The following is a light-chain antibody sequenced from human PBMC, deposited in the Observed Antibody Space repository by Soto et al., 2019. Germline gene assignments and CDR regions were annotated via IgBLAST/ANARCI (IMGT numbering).Light chain of an antibody. CDR2: KDS. CDR1: ALPKQY. V-gene: IGLV3-25*03. Sequence: SYELTQPPSVSVSPGQTARITCSGDALPKQYAYWYQQKPGQAPVLVIYKDSERPSGIPTRFSGSRSGAEFTLTINSLQSEDFAVYYCQPYNNWPLTFGGGTKVTVL. J-gene: IGLJ2*01. CDR3: QPYNNWPLT.